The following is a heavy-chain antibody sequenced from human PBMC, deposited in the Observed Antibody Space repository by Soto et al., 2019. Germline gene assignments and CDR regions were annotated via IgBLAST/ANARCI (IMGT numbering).Heavy chain of an antibody. CDR3: VRGGYYYGMDV. V-gene: IGHV3-74*01. J-gene: IGHJ6*02. Sequence: EVQLVESGGGLVQPGGSLRLSCAASGFTFSNYWMYWARQTPGKGLVWVSRINSDGSSTSYADSVKGRFTISRDNAKNTLYLQMNSLRAEDMAVYYCVRGGYYYGMDVWGQGTTVTVSS. CDR1: GFTFSNYW. CDR2: INSDGSST.